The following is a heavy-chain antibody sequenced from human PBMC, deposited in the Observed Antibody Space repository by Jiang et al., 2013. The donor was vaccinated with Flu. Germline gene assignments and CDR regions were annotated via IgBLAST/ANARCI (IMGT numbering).Heavy chain of an antibody. J-gene: IGHJ3*02. CDR3: ARQDTIFGVVIITGAFDI. D-gene: IGHD3-3*01. Sequence: VQLVESGGGLVKPGGSLRLSCAASGFTFSDYYMSWIRQAPGKGLEWVSYISSSGSTIYYADSVKGRFTISRDNAKNSLYLQMNSLRAEDTAVYYCARQDTIFGVVIITGAFDIWGQGTMVTVSS. CDR1: GFTFSDYY. V-gene: IGHV3-11*01. CDR2: ISSSGSTI.